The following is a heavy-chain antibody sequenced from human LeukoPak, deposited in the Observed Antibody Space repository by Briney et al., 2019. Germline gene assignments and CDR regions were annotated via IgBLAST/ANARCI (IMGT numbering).Heavy chain of an antibody. CDR1: GYTFTSYG. V-gene: IGHV1-18*01. J-gene: IGHJ4*02. CDR3: ARDHREKYYYDSSGYFDY. CDR2: ISAYNGNT. D-gene: IGHD3-22*01. Sequence: ASVKVSCKASGYTFTSYGISWVRQAPGQGLEWMGWISAYNGNTNYAQKLQGRVTMTTGTSTSTAYMELRSLRSDDTAVYYCARDHREKYYYDSSGYFDYWGQGTLVTVSS.